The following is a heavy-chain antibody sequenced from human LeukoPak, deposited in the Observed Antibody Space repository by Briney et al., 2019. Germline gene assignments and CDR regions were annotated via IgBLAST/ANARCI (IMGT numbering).Heavy chain of an antibody. CDR2: IYYSGST. D-gene: IGHD3-22*01. CDR1: GGSISSGDYY. CDR3: ARLGSGSSYFDI. J-gene: IGHJ3*02. V-gene: IGHV4-30-4*08. Sequence: ASETLSLTCTVSGGSISSGDYYWSWIRQPPGKGLEWIGYIYYSGSTYYNPSLKSRVTISVDTSKNQFSLKLSSVTAADTAVYSCARLGSGSSYFDIWGQGTMVTVSS.